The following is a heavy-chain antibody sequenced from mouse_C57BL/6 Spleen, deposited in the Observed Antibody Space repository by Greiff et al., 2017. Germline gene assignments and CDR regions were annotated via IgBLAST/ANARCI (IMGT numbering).Heavy chain of an antibody. J-gene: IGHJ2*01. V-gene: IGHV5-17*01. CDR1: GFTFSDYG. CDR3: ARWGKYFDYDGFDY. CDR2: ISIGSSTI. D-gene: IGHD2-4*01. Sequence: EVQRVESGGGLVKPGGSLKLSCAASGFTFSDYGLHWVRQAPEKGLEWVAYISIGSSTIYYADTVKGRFTISRDNAKNTLFLQMTSLRSEDTAMYYCARWGKYFDYDGFDYWGQGTTLTVSS.